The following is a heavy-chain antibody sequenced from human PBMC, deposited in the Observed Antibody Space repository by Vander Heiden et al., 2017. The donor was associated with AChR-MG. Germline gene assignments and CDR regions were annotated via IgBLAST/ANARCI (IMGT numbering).Heavy chain of an antibody. CDR2: IYYSGST. V-gene: IGHV4-39*01. CDR3: ATYTGGLLSVNFDY. J-gene: IGHJ4*02. Sequence: QLQLQESGPGLVKPSETLSLTCTVSGGSISSSSYYWGWIRQPPGKGLEWIGSIYYSGSTYYNPSLKSRVTISVDTSKNQFSLKLSSVTAADTAVYYCATYTGGLLSVNFDYWGQGTLVTVSS. CDR1: GGSISSSSYY. D-gene: IGHD2-15*01.